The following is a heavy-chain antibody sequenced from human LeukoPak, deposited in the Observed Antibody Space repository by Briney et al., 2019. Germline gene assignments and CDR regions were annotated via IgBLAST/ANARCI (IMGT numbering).Heavy chain of an antibody. J-gene: IGHJ4*02. CDR2: ISYHGRNK. V-gene: IGHV3-30*18. Sequence: GGSLRLSCAASRFIFSSYDMHWVRQAPGKGLEWVAAISYHGRNKYYADSVKGRFTISRDNSENTLYLQMNSLRPEDTAVYYCAKGDGYSGSGSEKRGLDYWGQGTLVAVAS. CDR1: RFIFSSYD. D-gene: IGHD3-10*01. CDR3: AKGDGYSGSGSEKRGLDY.